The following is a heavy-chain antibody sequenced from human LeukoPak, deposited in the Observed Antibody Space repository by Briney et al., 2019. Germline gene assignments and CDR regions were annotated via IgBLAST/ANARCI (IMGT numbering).Heavy chain of an antibody. CDR1: GYTFTSYD. D-gene: IGHD6-6*01. J-gene: IGHJ6*03. V-gene: IGHV1-8*01. CDR2: MNPNSGNT. CDR3: ARGRIASSSSFATMNYYYYYMDV. Sequence: ASVKVSCKASGYTFTSYDINWVRQATGQGLEWMGWMNPNSGNTGYAQKFQGRVSMTRNTSIITAYMELTSLRSEDTAVYYCARGRIASSSSFATMNYYYYYMDVWGKGTTVTVSS.